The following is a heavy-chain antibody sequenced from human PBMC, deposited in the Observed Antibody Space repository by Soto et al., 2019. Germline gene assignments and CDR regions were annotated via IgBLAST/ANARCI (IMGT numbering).Heavy chain of an antibody. D-gene: IGHD3-3*01. CDR1: GGSFSGYY. CDR3: ARVYHFWSGYVRFDP. J-gene: IGHJ5*02. CDR2: INHSGST. Sequence: SETLSLTCAVYGGSFSGYYWSWIRQPPGKGLEWIGEINHSGSTNYNPSLRSRVTISVDTSKNQFSLKLSSVTAADTAVYYCARVYHFWSGYVRFDPWGQGTLVTVSS. V-gene: IGHV4-34*01.